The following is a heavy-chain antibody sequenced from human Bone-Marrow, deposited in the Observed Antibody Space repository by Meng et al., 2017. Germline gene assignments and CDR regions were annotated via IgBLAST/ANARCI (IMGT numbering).Heavy chain of an antibody. V-gene: IGHV4-30-4*08. CDR3: ARVVGDCVSCHKGWFDP. J-gene: IGHJ5*02. CDR2: ISYSGAT. D-gene: IGHD2-2*02. CDR1: GCSISSRSYY. Sequence: QLQLQESGPGLVKPSETLSLSCTVSGCSISSRSYYWVWIRQPPGKGLEWIGYISYSGATYYNPSLKSRLTMSVDTAKNQFSLSLSSVTAADTAVYYCARVVGDCVSCHKGWFDPWGQGTLVTVSS.